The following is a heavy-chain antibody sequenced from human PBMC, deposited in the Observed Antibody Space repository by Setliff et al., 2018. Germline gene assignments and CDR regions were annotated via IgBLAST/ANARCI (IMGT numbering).Heavy chain of an antibody. Sequence: SETLSLTCNVSGGSVSSTSHYWGWIRQPPGKGMEWIGSVYYSGYTYYNPSLQSRVTISVDMSKNQFSMKLTSVTAADTAVYYCRFWSGYYKNDYWGQGTLVTVSS. J-gene: IGHJ4*01. CDR1: GGSVSSTSHY. V-gene: IGHV4-39*07. D-gene: IGHD3-3*01. CDR3: RFWSGYYKNDY. CDR2: VYYSGYT.